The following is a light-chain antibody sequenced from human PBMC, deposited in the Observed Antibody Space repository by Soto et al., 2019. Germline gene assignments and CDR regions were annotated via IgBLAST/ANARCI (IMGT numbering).Light chain of an antibody. CDR2: GAS. CDR1: QSVSSN. J-gene: IGKJ4*01. CDR3: QQYSNWPPA. Sequence: EIVMTQSPATLSVSPGERATLSCRASQSVSSNLAWYQQKPGQAPRLLIYGASTRATGIPARFSGSGSGTDFTLTISSLQPEDFAVYYCQQYSNWPPAFGGGTKVEIK. V-gene: IGKV3-15*01.